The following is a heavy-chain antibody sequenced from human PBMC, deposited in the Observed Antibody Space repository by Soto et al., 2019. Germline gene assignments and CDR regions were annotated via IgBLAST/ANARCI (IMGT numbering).Heavy chain of an antibody. CDR1: GYTFTSYG. CDR3: ASATKQKFYDFWSGYYTCYFDY. CDR2: ISAYNGNT. D-gene: IGHD3-3*01. Sequence: ASVKVSCKASGYTFTSYGISWLRQAPGQGLEWMGWISAYNGNTNYAQKLQGRVTMTTDTSTSTAYMELRSLRSDVTAVYYCASATKQKFYDFWSGYYTCYFDYWG. V-gene: IGHV1-18*01. J-gene: IGHJ4*03.